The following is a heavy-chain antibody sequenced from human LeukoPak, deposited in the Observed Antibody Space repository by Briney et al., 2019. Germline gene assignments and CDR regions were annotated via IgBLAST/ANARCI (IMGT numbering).Heavy chain of an antibody. D-gene: IGHD3-22*01. CDR1: GYTFTSYG. CDR3: ARSMGYYYDSSGYFQH. J-gene: IGHJ1*01. V-gene: IGHV1-18*01. CDR2: ISAYNGNT. Sequence: ASVKVSCKASGYTFTSYGISWVRQAPGQGLEWMEWISAYNGNTNYARKLQGRVTMTTDTSTSTAYMELRSLRSDDTAVYYCARSMGYYYDSSGYFQHWGQGTLVTVSS.